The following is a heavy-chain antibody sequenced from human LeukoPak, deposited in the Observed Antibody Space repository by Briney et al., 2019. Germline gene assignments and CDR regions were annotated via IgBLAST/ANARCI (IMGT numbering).Heavy chain of an antibody. V-gene: IGHV5-51*01. CDR2: ISPRASDT. CDR3: AKEPYGGNPRY. J-gene: IGHJ4*02. CDR1: GSNFTSYW. D-gene: IGHD4-23*01. Sequence: GXXLQISCKGSGSNFTSYWIGWGRQLPGKGLELMLIISPRASDTTYSPSFQAPVTISPDKSISTAYLQWSSLKASDTAMYYCAKEPYGGNPRYWGQGTLVTVSS.